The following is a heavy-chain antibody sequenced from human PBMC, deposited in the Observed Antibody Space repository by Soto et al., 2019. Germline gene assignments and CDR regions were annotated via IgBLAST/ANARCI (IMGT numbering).Heavy chain of an antibody. Sequence: SETLSLTCTVSGGSISSYYWSWIRQPPGKGLEWIGYIYYSGSTNYNPSLKSRVTISVDTSKNQFSLKLSSVTAADTAVYYCAREGGDYDYYYMDVWGKGTTVTVSS. CDR1: GGSISSYY. CDR2: IYYSGST. CDR3: AREGGDYDYYYMDV. D-gene: IGHD3-16*01. V-gene: IGHV4-59*01. J-gene: IGHJ6*03.